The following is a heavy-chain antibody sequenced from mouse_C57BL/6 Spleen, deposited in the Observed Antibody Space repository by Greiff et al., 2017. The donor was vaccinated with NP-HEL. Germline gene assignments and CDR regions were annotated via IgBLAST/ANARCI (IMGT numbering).Heavy chain of an antibody. Sequence: VQLQQSGAELVMPGASVKLSCKASGYTFTSYWMHWVKQRPGQGLEWIGEIDPSDSYTNYNQKFKGKSTLTVDKSSSTAYMQLSSLTSEDSAVYYGARIPDYYGSSYWGQGTTLTVSS. J-gene: IGHJ2*01. D-gene: IGHD1-1*01. CDR2: IDPSDSYT. CDR3: ARIPDYYGSSY. CDR1: GYTFTSYW. V-gene: IGHV1-69*01.